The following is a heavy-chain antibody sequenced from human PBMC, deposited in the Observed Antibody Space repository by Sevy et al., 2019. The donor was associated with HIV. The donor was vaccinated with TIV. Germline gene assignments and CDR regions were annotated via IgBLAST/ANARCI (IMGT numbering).Heavy chain of an antibody. CDR2: ISSSGNS. D-gene: IGHD3-3*01. V-gene: IGHV4-4*07. Sequence: SETLSLTCSVSGVSISEYHWNWIRQSAGNRLEWIGRISSSGNSDYNSSFKSRVTISLDTSKNQFSLKLRSATVADTAFYFCARGRATIEFWGQGIMVTISS. J-gene: IGHJ4*02. CDR1: GVSISEYH. CDR3: ARGRATIEF.